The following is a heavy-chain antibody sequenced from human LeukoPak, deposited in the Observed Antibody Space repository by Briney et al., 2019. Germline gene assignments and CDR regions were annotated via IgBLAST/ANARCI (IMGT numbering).Heavy chain of an antibody. Sequence: GESLKISCKGSGYSFTTYRIGWVRQMPGKGLEWMGVVSPGDSDTRYSPSFQGQVTISADKSISTAYLQWSSLKASDTAMYYCARHLDDSSGYYYRTMYYFDYWGQGTLVTVSS. V-gene: IGHV5-51*01. D-gene: IGHD3-22*01. CDR1: GYSFTTYR. CDR3: ARHLDDSSGYYYRTMYYFDY. CDR2: VSPGDSDT. J-gene: IGHJ4*02.